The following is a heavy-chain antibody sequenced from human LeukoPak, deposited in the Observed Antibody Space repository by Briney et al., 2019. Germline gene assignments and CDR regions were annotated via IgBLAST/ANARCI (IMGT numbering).Heavy chain of an antibody. J-gene: IGHJ6*03. CDR3: ARVEEGYGSGRRENYYYYYMDV. V-gene: IGHV4-59*01. CDR2: IYYSGST. Sequence: SETLSLTCTVSGGSISSYYWSWIRQPPGKGLEWIGYIYYSGSTNYNPSLKSRVIISVDTSKNQFSLKLSSVTAADTAVYYCARVEEGYGSGRRENYYYYYMDVWGKGTTVTISS. CDR1: GGSISSYY. D-gene: IGHD3-10*01.